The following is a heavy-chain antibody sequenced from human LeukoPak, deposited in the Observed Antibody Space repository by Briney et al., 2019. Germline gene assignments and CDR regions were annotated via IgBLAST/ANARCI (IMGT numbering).Heavy chain of an antibody. CDR2: INWSSKMV. CDR3: AKGSLEMATVDFEF. D-gene: IGHD5-24*01. J-gene: IGHJ4*02. V-gene: IGHV3-9*01. CDR1: GFDFGNYA. Sequence: GGSLRLSCAASGFDFGNYAMHWVRQAPEKGLQWVSGINWSSKMVAYAASVKGRFTISRDNAKNSLYLQMNSLTSEDTAFYFCAKGSLEMATVDFEFWGQGTLVTVSS.